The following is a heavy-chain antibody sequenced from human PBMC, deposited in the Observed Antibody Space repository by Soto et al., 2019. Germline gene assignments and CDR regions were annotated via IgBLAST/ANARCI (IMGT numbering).Heavy chain of an antibody. D-gene: IGHD3-22*01. CDR1: GYTFTSYA. J-gene: IGHJ4*02. Sequence: QVQLVQSGAEEKKPGASVKVSFKASGYTFTSYAMHWVRQAPGQRLEWMGWINAGNGNTKYSQKFQGRVTITRDTSASTAYMELSSPRSEDTAVYYCARGSGYYYWDDYWGQGTLVTVSS. CDR2: INAGNGNT. V-gene: IGHV1-3*05. CDR3: ARGSGYYYWDDY.